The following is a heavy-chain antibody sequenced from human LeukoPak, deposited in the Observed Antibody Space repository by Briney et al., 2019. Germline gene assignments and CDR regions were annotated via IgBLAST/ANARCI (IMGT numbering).Heavy chain of an antibody. D-gene: IGHD2-15*01. CDR2: ISSSSSYI. V-gene: IGHV3-21*01. CDR1: GFTFSSYS. J-gene: IGHJ4*02. Sequence: PGGSLRLSCAASGFTFSSYSTNWVRQAPGKGLEWVSSISSSSSYIYYADSVKGRFTISRDNAKNSLYLQMNSLRAEDMAVYYCASDCSGGSCGLFDYWGQGTLVTVSS. CDR3: ASDCSGGSCGLFDY.